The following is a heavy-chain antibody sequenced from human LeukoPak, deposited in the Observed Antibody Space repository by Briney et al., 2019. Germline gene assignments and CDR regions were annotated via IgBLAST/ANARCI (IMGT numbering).Heavy chain of an antibody. CDR2: ISGSGDTA. J-gene: IGHJ5*02. V-gene: IGHV3-23*01. Sequence: PGGSLRLSCVASGFTFRNYVMNWVRQAPGKGLEWVSLISGSGDTAYYADSVKGRVTITRDNSRDTLYLQMNSLRAEDTAVYYCARVSSSSTNWFDPWGQGTLVTVSS. CDR1: GFTFRNYV. D-gene: IGHD6-19*01. CDR3: ARVSSSSTNWFDP.